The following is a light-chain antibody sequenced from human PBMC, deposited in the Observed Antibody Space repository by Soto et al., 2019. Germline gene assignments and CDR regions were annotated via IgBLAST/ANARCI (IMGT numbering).Light chain of an antibody. CDR1: SSDVGAYKY. J-gene: IGLJ3*02. Sequence: QSVLTQPRSVSGSPGQSVTISCTGTSSDVGAYKYVSWYQQHPGKAPKFMIYDVTERPSGVPDRFSGSKSGNTASLTISGLQAEDEADYYCCSYAGTYNGVFGGGTKVTVL. CDR3: CSYAGTYNGV. V-gene: IGLV2-11*01. CDR2: DVT.